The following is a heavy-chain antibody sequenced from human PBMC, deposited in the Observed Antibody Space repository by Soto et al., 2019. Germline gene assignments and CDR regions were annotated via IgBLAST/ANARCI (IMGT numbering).Heavy chain of an antibody. CDR2: IDQDGSRA. D-gene: IGHD3-16*02. Sequence: PGGSLRLSCAASGFKFSNYWMTWVRQAPGKGLEWVTNIDQDGSRAHYVDSVKGRFTVTRDNAENSVYLQMNSLKAEDTAVYYCARLYGDPSTFDYWGHGTLVTVSS. V-gene: IGHV3-7*01. CDR3: ARLYGDPSTFDY. J-gene: IGHJ4*01. CDR1: GFKFSNYW.